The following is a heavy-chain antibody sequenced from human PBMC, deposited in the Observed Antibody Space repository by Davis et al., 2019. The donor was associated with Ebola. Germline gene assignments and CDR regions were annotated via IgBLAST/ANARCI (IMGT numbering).Heavy chain of an antibody. D-gene: IGHD3-3*01. CDR3: ARLTIFGVVYYYGMDV. V-gene: IGHV5-51*01. J-gene: IGHJ6*02. CDR1: GYSFTNYW. Sequence: KVSCKGSGYSFTNYWIGWVRQMPGRGLEWMGIIYPGDSDTRSSPSFQGQVTISADKSISTAYLQWSSLKASDTAMYYCARLTIFGVVYYYGMDVWGQGTTVTVSS. CDR2: IYPGDSDT.